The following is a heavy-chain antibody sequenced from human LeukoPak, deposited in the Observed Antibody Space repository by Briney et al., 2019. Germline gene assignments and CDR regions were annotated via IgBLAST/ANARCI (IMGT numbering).Heavy chain of an antibody. CDR2: ISNDGSKT. CDR1: GFTFSSYG. Sequence: PGGSLRLSCAASGFTFSSYGVYWVRQAPGKGLEWVAAISNDGSKTHHADSVKGRLTISRDNSKNTPSLQMNSLRLEDTAVYYCAREAEIRRNFFYMDVWGRGTMVTVSS. J-gene: IGHJ6*03. CDR3: AREAEIRRNFFYMDV. V-gene: IGHV3-30*16. D-gene: IGHD3-16*01.